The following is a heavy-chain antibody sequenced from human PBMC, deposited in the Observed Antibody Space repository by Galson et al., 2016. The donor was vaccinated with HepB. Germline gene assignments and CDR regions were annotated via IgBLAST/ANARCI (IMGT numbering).Heavy chain of an antibody. V-gene: IGHV3-23*01. CDR1: GFTFNNYG. J-gene: IGHJ6*04. CDR2: ISRSGDST. Sequence: SLRLSCAASGFTFNNYGMTWVRQAPGKGLEVVSSISRSGDSTDYADSVQGQFIISRDNTKNTLSLQMNSLRAEDTAVYYCVQGSTAPAVWGKGTTVTVSS. D-gene: IGHD2-2*01. CDR3: VQGSTAPAV.